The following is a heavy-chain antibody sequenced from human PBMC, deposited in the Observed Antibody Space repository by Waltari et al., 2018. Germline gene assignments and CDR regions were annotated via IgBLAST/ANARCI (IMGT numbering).Heavy chain of an antibody. D-gene: IGHD6-25*01. V-gene: IGHV4-59*01. J-gene: IGHJ4*02. Sequence: QVQLQESGPGLVKPSETLSLTCTVSGGSISSYYWRWIRQPPGKGLEWIGYIYYSGSTNYNPSLKSRVTISVDTSKNQFSLKLSSVTAADTAVYYCARDGIAARGVYYFDYWGQGTLVTVS. CDR3: ARDGIAARGVYYFDY. CDR2: IYYSGST. CDR1: GGSISSYY.